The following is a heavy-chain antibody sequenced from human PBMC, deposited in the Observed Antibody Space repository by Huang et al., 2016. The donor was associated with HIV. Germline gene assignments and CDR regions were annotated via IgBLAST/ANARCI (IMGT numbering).Heavy chain of an antibody. V-gene: IGHV3-74*01. CDR1: GFTFSSYW. D-gene: IGHD3-10*01. Sequence: EVQLVESGGGLVQPGGSLRLSCAASGFTFSSYWMHWVRQVPGKGRVWVSQIKSDGSSTSYADSLKGRFTISRDNAENTLYLQMNSLRAEDTAVYYCARGSRQGKYYYGSGTAYWGQGTLVTVSS. CDR2: IKSDGSST. CDR3: ARGSRQGKYYYGSGTAY. J-gene: IGHJ4*02.